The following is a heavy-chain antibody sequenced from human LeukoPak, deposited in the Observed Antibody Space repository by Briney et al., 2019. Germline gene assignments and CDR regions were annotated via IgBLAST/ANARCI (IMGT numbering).Heavy chain of an antibody. CDR3: AIVKAGYFDLYYYYGMDD. V-gene: IGHV4-39*01. CDR1: GGSISGSSYY. D-gene: IGHD3-9*01. CDR2: IYYSGST. J-gene: IGHJ6*02. Sequence: SETLSLTCTVSGGSISGSSYYWGWIRQPPGKGLEWIGSIYYSGSTYYHPSLQTRATISVDQSKNQLPLKLSAVTAADTAVYYCAIVKAGYFDLYYYYGMDDWGQGTTVTVSS.